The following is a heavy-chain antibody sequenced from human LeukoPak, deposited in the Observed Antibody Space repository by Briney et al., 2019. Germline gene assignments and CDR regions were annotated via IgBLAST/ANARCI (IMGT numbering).Heavy chain of an antibody. CDR2: TSYSGST. CDR1: GGPIRSYD. V-gene: IGHV4-59*01. Sequence: SETLSLTCTVPGGPIRSYDWGCIRQPPGKGLAWIGYTSYSGSTNDNPSLKSRVTIPVETSKDQFSLKLSSVTAADTAVYYCARVPGGDYVRYYYYYIDVWGKGTTVTVSS. D-gene: IGHD4-17*01. CDR3: ARVPGGDYVRYYYYYIDV. J-gene: IGHJ6*03.